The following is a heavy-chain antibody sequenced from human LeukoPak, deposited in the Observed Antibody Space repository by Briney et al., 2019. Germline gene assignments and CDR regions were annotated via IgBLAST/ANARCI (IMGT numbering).Heavy chain of an antibody. J-gene: IGHJ4*02. Sequence: GESLKISCKGSGYSFTSYWIGWVRQMPGKGLEWMGIIYPGDSDTRYSPSFQGQVTISADKSISTAYLQWSSLKDSDTAMYYCARRAGGYCSGGRCYYFDYWGQGTLVTVSS. CDR1: GYSFTSYW. CDR2: IYPGDSDT. V-gene: IGHV5-51*01. D-gene: IGHD2-15*01. CDR3: ARRAGGYCSGGRCYYFDY.